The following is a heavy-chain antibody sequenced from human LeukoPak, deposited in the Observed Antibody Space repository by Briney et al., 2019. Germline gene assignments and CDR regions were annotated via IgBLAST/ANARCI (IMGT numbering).Heavy chain of an antibody. J-gene: IGHJ4*02. Sequence: GRSLRLSCAASGFTFSSYAMHWVRQAPGKGLEWVAVISYDGSNKCYADSVKGRFTISRDNSKNTLYLQMNSLRAEDTAVYYCARSRPYSSSWYGGVGYYFDYWGQGTLVTVSS. D-gene: IGHD6-13*01. V-gene: IGHV3-30-3*01. CDR1: GFTFSSYA. CDR2: ISYDGSNK. CDR3: ARSRPYSSSWYGGVGYYFDY.